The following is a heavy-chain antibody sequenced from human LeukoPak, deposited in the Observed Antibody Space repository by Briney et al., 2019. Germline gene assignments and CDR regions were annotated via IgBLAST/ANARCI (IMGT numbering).Heavy chain of an antibody. CDR3: ARGGLAAAGIDY. V-gene: IGHV3-33*01. Sequence: PGGTLRLSCAPSGFTFSNNVRHWIRQAPGKGLEWVAIIWYDGSNKYYADSLKGRFTISRDNSKNTLYLQMNSLRAEDTAVYYCARGGLAAAGIDYWGQGTLVTVSS. CDR2: IWYDGSNK. J-gene: IGHJ4*02. CDR1: GFTFSNNV. D-gene: IGHD6-13*01.